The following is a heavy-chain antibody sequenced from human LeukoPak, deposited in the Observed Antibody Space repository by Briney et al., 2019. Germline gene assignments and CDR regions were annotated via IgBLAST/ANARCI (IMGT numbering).Heavy chain of an antibody. D-gene: IGHD3-10*01. CDR1: GYTFTGYY. CDR3: ARDPSGDKGFGELVEEY. Sequence: GASVKVSCKASGYTFTGYYMHWVRQAPGQGLEWMGWINPNSGGTNYAQKFQGRVTMTRDTSISTAYMELSRLRSDDTAVYYCARDPSGDKGFGELVEEYWGQGTLVTVSS. J-gene: IGHJ4*02. V-gene: IGHV1-2*02. CDR2: INPNSGGT.